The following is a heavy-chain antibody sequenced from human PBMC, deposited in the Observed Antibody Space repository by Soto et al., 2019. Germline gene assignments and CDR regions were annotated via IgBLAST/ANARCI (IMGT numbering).Heavy chain of an antibody. CDR2: ISGSGDYT. Sequence: EVQLLESGGGLVQPGGSLRRSCAASGFTFSIYAMSWVRQAPGKGLEWDSAISGSGDYTYYADSVKGRFAISRDNSKNTLYLQMNSLRSEDTAVYYCAKVLKAVAGTYDYWGQGTLVTVSS. V-gene: IGHV3-23*01. J-gene: IGHJ4*02. D-gene: IGHD6-19*01. CDR3: AKVLKAVAGTYDY. CDR1: GFTFSIYA.